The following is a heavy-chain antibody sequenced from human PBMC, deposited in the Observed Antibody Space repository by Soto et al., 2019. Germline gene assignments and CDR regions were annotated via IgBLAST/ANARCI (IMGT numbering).Heavy chain of an antibody. Sequence: QVQLQESGPGLVKPSGTLSLTCAVSSGSISSSNWWSWVRQPPGKGLEWLGEIYQSGSTNYNTSLKSRVTISVDKSMNQFSLKLSSVTAADTAVYYCVTRVATTYFDYWGQGTLVTVSS. V-gene: IGHV4-4*02. J-gene: IGHJ4*02. D-gene: IGHD5-12*01. CDR3: VTRVATTYFDY. CDR1: SGSISSSNW. CDR2: IYQSGST.